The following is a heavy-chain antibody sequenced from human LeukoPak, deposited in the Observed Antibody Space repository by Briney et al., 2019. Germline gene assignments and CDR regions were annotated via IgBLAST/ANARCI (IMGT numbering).Heavy chain of an antibody. V-gene: IGHV4-59*01. CDR3: ARGLMMAIAGRGEFHY. CDR1: GGSISSYY. CDR2: IYYSGST. Sequence: PSETLSLTCIVSGGSISSYYWSWIRQPPGKGLEWIGYIYYSGSTNYNPSLKSRVTISVDTSKNQFSPKLSSVTAADTAVYYCARGLMMAIAGRGEFHYWGQGTLVTVSS. D-gene: IGHD6-13*01. J-gene: IGHJ4*02.